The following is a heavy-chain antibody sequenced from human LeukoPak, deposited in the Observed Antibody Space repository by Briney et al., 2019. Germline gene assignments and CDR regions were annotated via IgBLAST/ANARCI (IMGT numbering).Heavy chain of an antibody. CDR1: GYSISSGYN. CDR3: ARENWGSSFPDY. Sequence: SETLSLTCTVSGYSISSGYNWGWIRQPPEKGLEWIGSSHHSGNTYYNPSLKSRATISVDTSNNQFSLHLTSVTAADTAVYYCARENWGSSFPDYWGQGTLVTVSS. CDR2: SHHSGNT. J-gene: IGHJ4*02. D-gene: IGHD7-27*01. V-gene: IGHV4-38-2*02.